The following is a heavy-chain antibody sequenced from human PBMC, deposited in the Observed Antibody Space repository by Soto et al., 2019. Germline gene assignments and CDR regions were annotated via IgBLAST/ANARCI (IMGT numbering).Heavy chain of an antibody. CDR2: ILPIFGTP. CDR3: AVRSTYSHYYYAMDV. D-gene: IGHD3-3*01. Sequence: QVQLVQSGAEVKTPGSSVKVSCKASGGTFTSYGIGWVRQAPGQGLEWMGGILPIFGTPNYAQNFRGRVTTTGDESTRTAYMELSRLRSEDTAVYYCAVRSTYSHYYYAMDVRGQGTTVTVSS. CDR1: GGTFTSYG. J-gene: IGHJ6*02. V-gene: IGHV1-69*01.